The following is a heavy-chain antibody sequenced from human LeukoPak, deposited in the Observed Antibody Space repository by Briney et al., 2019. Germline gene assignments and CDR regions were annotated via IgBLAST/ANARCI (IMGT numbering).Heavy chain of an antibody. CDR1: GFTFSSYA. V-gene: IGHV3-30-3*01. D-gene: IGHD3-10*01. CDR2: ISYDGSNK. CDR3: ASGEEAAFDY. Sequence: GGSLRLSCAASGFTFSSYAMRWVRQAPGKGLEWVAVISYDGSNKYYADSVKGRFTISRDNSKNTLYLQMNSLRAEDTAVYYCASGEEAAFDYWGQGTLVTVSS. J-gene: IGHJ4*02.